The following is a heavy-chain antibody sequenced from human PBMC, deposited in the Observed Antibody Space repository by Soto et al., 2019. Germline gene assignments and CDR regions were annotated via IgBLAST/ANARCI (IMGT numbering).Heavy chain of an antibody. CDR1: GGTFSSYA. J-gene: IGHJ4*02. CDR3: ARDRDYGDYVFDY. V-gene: IGHV1-69*01. Sequence: QAQLVQSGAEVKKPGSSVKVSCKASGGTFSSYAIIWVRQAPGQGLEWMGGIIPVFGTANYAQKFQGRVTITADESTFTAYMELSSLTSEDTAVYYCARDRDYGDYVFDYWGQGTLVTVSS. D-gene: IGHD4-17*01. CDR2: IIPVFGTA.